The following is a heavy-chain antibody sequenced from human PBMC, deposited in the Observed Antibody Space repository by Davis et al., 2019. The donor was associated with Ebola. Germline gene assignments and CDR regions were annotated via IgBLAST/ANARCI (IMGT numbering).Heavy chain of an antibody. Sequence: ASVKVSCKASGYTFTSYGISWVRQAPGQGLEWMGWISAYNGNTNYAQKLQGRVTMTTDTSTRTAYMELRSLRSDDTAVYYCARGRSMVATQVGLRYWGQGTLVTVS. V-gene: IGHV1-18*01. D-gene: IGHD5-12*01. CDR2: ISAYNGNT. J-gene: IGHJ4*02. CDR1: GYTFTSYG. CDR3: ARGRSMVATQVGLRY.